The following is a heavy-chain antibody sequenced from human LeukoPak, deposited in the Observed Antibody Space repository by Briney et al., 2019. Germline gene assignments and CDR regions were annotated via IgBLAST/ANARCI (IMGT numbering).Heavy chain of an antibody. CDR2: ISGSDYTT. J-gene: IGHJ4*02. CDR3: ARGITSGPRRYDVRNFDY. CDR1: GFTFSTYA. Sequence: GGSLRLSCAASGFTFSTYAMSWVRQAPGKGLEWVSAISGSDYTTYYADSVKGRFTISRDNSKNTLYLQINSLRAEDTAVYYCARGITSGPRRYDVRNFDYWGQGTPVTVSS. V-gene: IGHV3-23*01. D-gene: IGHD3-3*01.